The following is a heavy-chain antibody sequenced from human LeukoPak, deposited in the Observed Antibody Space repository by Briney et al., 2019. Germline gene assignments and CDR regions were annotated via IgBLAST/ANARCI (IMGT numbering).Heavy chain of an antibody. CDR3: ARGRGAVAGTGEGYFDY. D-gene: IGHD6-19*01. Sequence: SQTLSLTCAISGDSVSSNSAAWNWIRQSPSRGLEWLGRTYYRSKWYNDYAVSVKSRITINPGTSKNQFSLQLNSVTPEDTTVYYCARGRGAVAGTGEGYFDYWGQGTLVTVSS. V-gene: IGHV6-1*01. CDR1: GDSVSSNSAA. CDR2: TYYRSKWYN. J-gene: IGHJ4*02.